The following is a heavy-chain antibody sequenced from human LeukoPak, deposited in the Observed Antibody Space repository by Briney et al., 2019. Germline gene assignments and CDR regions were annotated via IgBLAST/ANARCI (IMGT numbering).Heavy chain of an antibody. J-gene: IGHJ5*02. V-gene: IGHV4-30-4*01. CDR3: ARDSVVVVPAGVGFDP. D-gene: IGHD2-2*01. Sequence: PSQTLSLTCTVSGDSISSGYSYWSWIRQPPGKGLEWIGYIYSSGNTYYNPSLKSLITMSVDTSKNQFSLKLSSVTAADTAVYYCARDSVVVVPAGVGFDPWGQGTLVTVSS. CDR2: IYSSGNT. CDR1: GDSISSGYSY.